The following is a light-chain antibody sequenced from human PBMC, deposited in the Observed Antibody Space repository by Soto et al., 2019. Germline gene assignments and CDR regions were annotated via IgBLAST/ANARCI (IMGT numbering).Light chain of an antibody. J-gene: IGKJ4*01. V-gene: IGKV1-27*01. Sequence: DVQLTQSPSSLSASVGDRVTITCRASKGINNYLAGYQQKPGKVPTLLLYAASTLQSGVPSRFSGRGSGADFTLTISSLQTEDVETDYGENFNSVPSVGGGTKVEI. CDR1: KGINNY. CDR3: ENFNSVPS. CDR2: AAS.